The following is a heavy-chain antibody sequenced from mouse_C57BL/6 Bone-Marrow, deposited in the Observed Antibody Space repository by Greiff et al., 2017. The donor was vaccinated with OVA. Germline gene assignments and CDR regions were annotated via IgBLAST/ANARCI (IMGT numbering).Heavy chain of an antibody. V-gene: IGHV3-6*01. Sequence: EVQLQESGPGLVKPSQSLSLTCTVTGYSFTSGYYWNWIRQFPGNKLEWLGYISYDGSNNYNQSLKNRISITRDTSKNQFFLKLNSVTTEDTATYCCARDGVYYGRAYWGQGTLVTVSA. CDR1: GYSFTSGYY. D-gene: IGHD2-1*01. J-gene: IGHJ3*01. CDR2: ISYDGSN. CDR3: ARDGVYYGRAY.